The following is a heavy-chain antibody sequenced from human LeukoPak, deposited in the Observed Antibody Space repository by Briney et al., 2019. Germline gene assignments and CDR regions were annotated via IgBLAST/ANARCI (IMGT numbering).Heavy chain of an antibody. CDR2: INHSGST. D-gene: IGHD2-2*01. CDR1: GGSFSGYY. V-gene: IGHV4-34*01. CDR3: ARYYVVPAAAFDY. J-gene: IGHJ4*02. Sequence: SETLSLTCAVYGGSFSGYYWSWIRQPPGKGLEGIGEINHSGSTNYNPSLTSRVTISVDTSKNQFSLKLSSVTAADTAVYYCARYYVVPAAAFDYWGQGTLVTVSS.